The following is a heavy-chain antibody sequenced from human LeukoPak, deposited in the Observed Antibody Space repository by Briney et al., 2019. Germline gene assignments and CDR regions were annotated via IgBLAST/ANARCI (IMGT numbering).Heavy chain of an antibody. CDR1: GYTFTSYA. Sequence: ASVKVSCKASGYTFTSYAMHWVRQAPGQRLEWMGWINAGNGNTKYSQKFQGRVTITRDTSASTAYMELSSLRSEDTAVYYCARETAYYDILTGQYYYYGMDVWGQGTTVTVSS. J-gene: IGHJ6*02. D-gene: IGHD3-9*01. V-gene: IGHV1-3*01. CDR2: INAGNGNT. CDR3: ARETAYYDILTGQYYYYGMDV.